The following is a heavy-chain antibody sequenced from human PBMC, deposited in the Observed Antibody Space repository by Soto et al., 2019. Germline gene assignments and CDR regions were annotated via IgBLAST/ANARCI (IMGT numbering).Heavy chain of an antibody. J-gene: IGHJ4*02. CDR1: GFTISSFE. D-gene: IGHD6-6*01. CDR2: ISNSGRII. CDR3: AREGGASIGAAFDY. V-gene: IGHV3-48*03. Sequence: EVQLVESGGGLVQPGGSLKLSCAASGFTISSFEMNWVRQAPGKGLEWVSYISNSGRIIYYADSVKGRFTISRDDAKNSLYLQMTGLRAEVTAVYYCAREGGASIGAAFDYWGQGTLVTVSS.